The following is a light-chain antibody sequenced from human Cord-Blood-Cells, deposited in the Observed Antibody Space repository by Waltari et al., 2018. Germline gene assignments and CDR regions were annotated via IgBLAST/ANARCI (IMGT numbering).Light chain of an antibody. V-gene: IGLV3-19*01. CDR1: SLRSYY. Sequence: SSELTQDPAVSVALGQTARITCQGDSLRSYYASWYQQKPGQAPVLFIYGKNNRPSGIPDRFSGSSSGNTASLTITGAQAEDEADYYCNSRDSSGNHLVFGGGTKLTVL. CDR2: GKN. CDR3: NSRDSSGNHLV. J-gene: IGLJ3*02.